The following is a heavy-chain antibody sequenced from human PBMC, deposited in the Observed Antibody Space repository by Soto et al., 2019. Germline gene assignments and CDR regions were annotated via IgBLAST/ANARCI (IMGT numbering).Heavy chain of an antibody. V-gene: IGHV4-59*08. CDR1: GGSISSYY. CDR3: VSFPISEYGDYELLPFDY. Sequence: SETLSLTCTVSGGSISSYYWSWIRQPPGKGLEWIGYIYYSGSTNYNPSLKSRVTISVDTSKNQFSLKLSSVTAADTAVYYCVSFPISEYGDYELLPFDYWGQGTLVTVSS. J-gene: IGHJ4*02. CDR2: IYYSGST. D-gene: IGHD4-17*01.